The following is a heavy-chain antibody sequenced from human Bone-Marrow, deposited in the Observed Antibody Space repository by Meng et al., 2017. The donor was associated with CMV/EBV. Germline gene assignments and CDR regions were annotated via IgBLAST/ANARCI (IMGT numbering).Heavy chain of an antibody. D-gene: IGHD5-12*01. J-gene: IGHJ4*01. CDR1: GFTFTSYA. V-gene: IGHV3-23*01. Sequence: GESLKISCAASGFTFTSYAMSWVRQAPGKGLEWVSAISGSGDSTYYADSVKGRFTISRDNSKNTLIVQMNSLRAEDTALYYCARWSRGYSGYGAIIDWGHGTRVTVSS. CDR2: ISGSGDST. CDR3: ARWSRGYSGYGAIID.